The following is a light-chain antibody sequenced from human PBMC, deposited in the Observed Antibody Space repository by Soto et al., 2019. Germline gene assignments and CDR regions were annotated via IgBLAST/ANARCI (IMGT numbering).Light chain of an antibody. CDR1: QSVSSSY. CDR2: GAS. CDR3: QQYGSSPWT. J-gene: IGKJ1*01. V-gene: IGKV3-20*01. Sequence: EIVLTQSPGTLSLSPGERATLSCRASQSVSSSYLAWYQQKPGQAPRLLIYGASSRATGIPDTFSGSGSGTDFTLTISRLEPEDFAVYYCQQYGSSPWTFGQGTKVVIK.